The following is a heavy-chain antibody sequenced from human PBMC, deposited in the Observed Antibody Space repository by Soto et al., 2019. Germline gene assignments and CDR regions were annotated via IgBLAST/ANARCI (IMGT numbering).Heavy chain of an antibody. D-gene: IGHD2-2*01. V-gene: IGHV1-18*01. J-gene: IGHJ6*02. CDR2: ISAYNGNT. CDR1: GYTFTSYG. Sequence: GASVKVSCKASGYTFTSYGISWVRQAPGQGLERMGWISAYNGNTNYAQKLQGRVTMTTDTSMSTAYMELRSLRSDDTAVYYCARVRGYIVLLSAATPSYYYGIDFWHQAPKVTVPS. CDR3: ARVRGYIVLLSAATPSYYYGIDF.